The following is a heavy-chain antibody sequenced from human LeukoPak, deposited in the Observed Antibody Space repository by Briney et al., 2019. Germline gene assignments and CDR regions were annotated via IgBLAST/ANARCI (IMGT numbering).Heavy chain of an antibody. J-gene: IGHJ3*02. CDR1: GYTFTSYY. CDR3: ARSLYGRDAFDI. D-gene: IGHD2-8*01. CDR2: INPNSGGT. Sequence: ASVKVSCKASGYTFTSYYMHWVRQAPGQGLEWMGRINPNSGGTNYAQKFQGRVTMTRDTSISTAYMELSRLRSDDTAVYYCARSLYGRDAFDIWGQGTMVTVSS. V-gene: IGHV1-2*06.